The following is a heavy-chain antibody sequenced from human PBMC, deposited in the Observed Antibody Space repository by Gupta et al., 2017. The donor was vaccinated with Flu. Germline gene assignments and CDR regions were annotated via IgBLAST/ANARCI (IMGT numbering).Heavy chain of an antibody. CDR3: ARDKIYACIGHYGLDI. D-gene: IGHD2-2*01. CDR2: LWYDVTHE. V-gene: IGHV3-33*01. J-gene: IGHJ6*02. Sequence: APCRVLDWVADLWYDVTHEHYAASVRGLFTISRANTKQTLYLQMNNLRAADTGLYFCARDKIYACIGHYGLDIWGQGTTVAVAS.